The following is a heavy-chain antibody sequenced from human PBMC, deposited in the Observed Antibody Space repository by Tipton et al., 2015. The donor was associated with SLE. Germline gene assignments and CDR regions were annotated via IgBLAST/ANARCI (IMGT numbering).Heavy chain of an antibody. CDR1: GYTFTSFD. V-gene: IGHV1-8*01. CDR3: ARAPPQLGFDY. J-gene: IGHJ4*02. CDR2: MNPNSGNT. Sequence: QSGAEVKKPGASVKVSCKASGYTFTSFDINWVRQATGQGLEWMGWMNPNSGNTAYAQKFQGRVTMTRDTSISTAYMELSGLRSEDTAVYYCARAPPQLGFDYWGQGTLIAVSS. D-gene: IGHD3-10*01.